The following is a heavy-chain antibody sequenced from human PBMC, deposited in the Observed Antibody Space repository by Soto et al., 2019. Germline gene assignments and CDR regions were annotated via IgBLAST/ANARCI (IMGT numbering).Heavy chain of an antibody. J-gene: IGHJ4*02. CDR2: ISGSGGST. Sequence: EVQLLESGGGLVQPGGSLRLSCAAPGFTFSNYAMNWVRQAPGKGLEWVSVISGSGGSTYYADSVKGGFTLARDNPKNTLQLQRNSLGGEDRAVYYCARSSSGWYFDFWGQGALVTVSS. CDR1: GFTFSNYA. D-gene: IGHD6-19*01. V-gene: IGHV3-23*01. CDR3: ARSSSGWYFDF.